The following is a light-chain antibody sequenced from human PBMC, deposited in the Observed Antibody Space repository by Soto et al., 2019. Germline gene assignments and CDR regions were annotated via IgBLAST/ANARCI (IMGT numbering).Light chain of an antibody. J-gene: IGKJ2*01. CDR3: QPSCITLYT. CDR2: GAF. Sequence: DIQMTQSPSTLSASVGDRVTITCRASQILNNCLSWYQQKPGRAPNLLISGAFNLQSGVPSRFSSSGSGTDFTLTISSLQPEDFAPYYCQPSCITLYTFGQATSLEI. V-gene: IGKV1-39*01. CDR1: QILNNC.